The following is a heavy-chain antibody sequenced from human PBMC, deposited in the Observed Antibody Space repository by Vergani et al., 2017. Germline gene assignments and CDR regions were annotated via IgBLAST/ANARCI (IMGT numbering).Heavy chain of an antibody. CDR1: GFKFSDHY. V-gene: IGHV3-11*04. CDR3: AKKPGISTTRHYYAMDV. Sequence: LEESGGGSVKPGGSLRLSCAASGFKFSDHYMSWIRQAPGKGLEWVSHISPGASTVSYTDSVTGRFTVSRDNDNNSLPLDMRTLRVEDTAVYYCAKKPGISTTRHYYAMDVWGQGTRVTVSS. D-gene: IGHD1-1*01. J-gene: IGHJ6*02. CDR2: ISPGASTV.